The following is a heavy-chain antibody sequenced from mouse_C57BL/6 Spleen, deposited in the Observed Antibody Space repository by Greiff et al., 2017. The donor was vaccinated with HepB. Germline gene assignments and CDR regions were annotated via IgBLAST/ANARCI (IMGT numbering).Heavy chain of an antibody. J-gene: IGHJ1*03. CDR2: INPSNGGT. CDR1: GYTFTSYW. Sequence: QVQLKQPGTELVKPGASVKLSCKASGYTFTSYWMHWVKQRPGQGLEWIGNINPSNGGTNYNEKFKSKATLTVDKSSSTAYMQLSSLTSEDSAVYYCARCEGTGTWYFDVWGTGTTVTVSS. CDR3: ARCEGTGTWYFDV. V-gene: IGHV1-53*01. D-gene: IGHD4-1*01.